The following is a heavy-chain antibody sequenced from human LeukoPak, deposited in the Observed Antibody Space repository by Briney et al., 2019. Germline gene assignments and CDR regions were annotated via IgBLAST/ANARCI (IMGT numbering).Heavy chain of an antibody. V-gene: IGHV1-2*02. CDR2: INPNSGDT. CDR1: GYTFTGYY. D-gene: IGHD3-22*01. Sequence: GASVKVSCKASGYTFTGYYMHWVRQAPGQGLEWMGWINPNSGDTNYAQKFQGSVTMTRDTSISTAYMELSRLRSDDTAVYYCARDGADDSIGYYATGNIYYYYYYMDVWGEGTTVTVSS. J-gene: IGHJ6*03. CDR3: ARDGADDSIGYYATGNIYYYYYYMDV.